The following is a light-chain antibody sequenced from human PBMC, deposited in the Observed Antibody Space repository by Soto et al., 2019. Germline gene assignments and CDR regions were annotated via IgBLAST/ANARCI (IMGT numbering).Light chain of an antibody. V-gene: IGLV1-47*02. CDR3: AACDDILNGRL. CDR1: SSNIGSNY. J-gene: IGLJ1*01. Sequence: QSVLTQPPSASGTPGQRVTISCSGSSSNIGSNYVYWYQQLPGTAPKLLIYSNNQRPSGVPDRFSGSKSGTSASLAISGLRSEDEADYYCAACDDILNGRLFGTGTKLTVL. CDR2: SNN.